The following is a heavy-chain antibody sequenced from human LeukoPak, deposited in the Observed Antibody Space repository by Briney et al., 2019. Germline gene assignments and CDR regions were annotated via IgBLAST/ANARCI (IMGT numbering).Heavy chain of an antibody. CDR1: GYTLTELS. V-gene: IGHV1-24*01. J-gene: IGHJ5*02. Sequence: GASVKVSCKVSGYTLTELSMHWVRQAPGKGLEWMGGFDPEDGETIYAQKFQGRVTMTEDTSTDTAYMELSSLRSEDAAVYYCATVPPWGNWFDPWGQGTLVTVSS. CDR2: FDPEDGET. CDR3: ATVPPWGNWFDP. D-gene: IGHD3-16*01.